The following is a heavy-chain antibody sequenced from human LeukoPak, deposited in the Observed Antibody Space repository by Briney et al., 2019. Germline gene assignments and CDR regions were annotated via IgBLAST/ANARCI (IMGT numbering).Heavy chain of an antibody. CDR1: GFTFSSYG. CDR3: AKDNYYDSSAFVDY. D-gene: IGHD3-22*01. CDR2: ISYDGSDT. V-gene: IGHV3-30*18. Sequence: GRSLRLSCAASGFTFSSYGIHWVRQAPGKGLEWVAAISYDGSDTYHADSVKGRFTISRDNSKNTLYLQMNSLRAEDTAMYYCAKDNYYDSSAFVDYWGQGTRVTVSS. J-gene: IGHJ4*02.